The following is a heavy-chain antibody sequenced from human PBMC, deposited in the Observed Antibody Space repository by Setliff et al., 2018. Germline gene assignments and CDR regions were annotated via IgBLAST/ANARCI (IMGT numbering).Heavy chain of an antibody. V-gene: IGHV4-34*01. CDR1: GGSFSSYY. CDR3: ARGRMRGSCSGPSCTYDPFDI. J-gene: IGHJ3*02. Sequence: SETLSLTCAVYGGSFSSYYWGWIRQPPGKGLEWIGSIYHSGSSYYNPSLRSRVTISVDTSKNQFSLILRSVTAADTAVYYCARGRMRGSCSGPSCTYDPFDIWGQGTPVTVSS. D-gene: IGHD2-2*01. CDR2: IYHSGSS.